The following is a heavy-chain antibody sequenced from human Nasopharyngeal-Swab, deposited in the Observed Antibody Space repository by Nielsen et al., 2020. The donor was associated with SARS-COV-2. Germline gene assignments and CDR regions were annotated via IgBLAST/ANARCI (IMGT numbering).Heavy chain of an antibody. CDR3: AKDLAYCGGDCYSGFDY. J-gene: IGHJ4*02. CDR1: GFTFSSYA. CDR2: ISGSGGST. Sequence: GESLKISCAASGFTFSSYAMHWVRQAPGKGLEWVSAISGSGGSTYYADSVKGRFTISRDNSKNTLYLQMNSLRAEDTAVYYCAKDLAYCGGDCYSGFDYWGQGTLVTVSS. D-gene: IGHD2-21*02. V-gene: IGHV3-23*01.